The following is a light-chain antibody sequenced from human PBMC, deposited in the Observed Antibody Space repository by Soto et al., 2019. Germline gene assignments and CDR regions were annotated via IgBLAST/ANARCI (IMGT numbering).Light chain of an antibody. V-gene: IGKV4-1*01. CDR2: WAS. CDR3: QQYYSAPLT. CDR1: QSVYYSSSNEHY. J-gene: IGKJ4*01. Sequence: IVMTQSPDSLAVSLGERATINCKSSQSVYYSSSNEHYLAWYQQKPGQPPKLLIYWASTLQSGVPNRFSGSGSVTDFTLTISSVQAEDVAVYYCQQYYSAPLTFGGGTKVEIK.